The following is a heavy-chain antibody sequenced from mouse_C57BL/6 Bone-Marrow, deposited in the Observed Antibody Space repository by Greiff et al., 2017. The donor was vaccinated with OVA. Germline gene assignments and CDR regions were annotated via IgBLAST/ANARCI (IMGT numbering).Heavy chain of an antibody. CDR2: IHPNSGST. J-gene: IGHJ3*01. CDR1: GYTFTSYW. V-gene: IGHV1-64*01. CDR3: ARRDDNNQSWFAY. Sequence: QVQLQQPGAELVKPGASVKLSCKASGYTFTSYWMHWVKQRPGQGLEWIGMIHPNSGSTNYNEKFKSKATLTADKSSSTAYMQLSSLTSEDAAVYYCARRDDNNQSWFAYWGQGTLVTVSA. D-gene: IGHD6-1*01.